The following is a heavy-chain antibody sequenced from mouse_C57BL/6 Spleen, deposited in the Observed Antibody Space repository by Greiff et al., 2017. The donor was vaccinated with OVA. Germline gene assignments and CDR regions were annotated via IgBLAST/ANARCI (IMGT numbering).Heavy chain of an antibody. J-gene: IGHJ2*01. Sequence: QVQLQQSGAELVRPGASVTLSCKASGYTFTDYEMHWVKQTPVHGLEWIGAIDPETGGTAYNQKFKGKAILTADKSSSTAYMELRSLTSEDSAVYYCTRLRPLPGDYWGQGTTLTVSS. CDR1: GYTFTDYE. V-gene: IGHV1-15*01. CDR2: IDPETGGT. CDR3: TRLRPLPGDY.